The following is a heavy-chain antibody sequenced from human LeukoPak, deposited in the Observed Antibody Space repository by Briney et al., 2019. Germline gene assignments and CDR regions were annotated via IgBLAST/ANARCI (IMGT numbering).Heavy chain of an antibody. Sequence: SETLSLTCTVSGGSISSYYWSWIRQPPGKGLEWIGYIFYSGSTNYNPSLKSRVTISIDTSKNQFSLKLTSVTAADTAVYYCTREVRSAWASFDPWGQGTLVIVSS. J-gene: IGHJ5*02. V-gene: IGHV4-59*12. CDR3: TREVRSAWASFDP. CDR1: GGSISSYY. D-gene: IGHD1-26*01. CDR2: IFYSGST.